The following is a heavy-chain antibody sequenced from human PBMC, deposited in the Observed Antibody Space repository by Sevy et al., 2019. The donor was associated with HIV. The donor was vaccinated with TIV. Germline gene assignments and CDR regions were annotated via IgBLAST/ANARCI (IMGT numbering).Heavy chain of an antibody. J-gene: IGHJ4*02. CDR3: AKRSNENFFDY. CDR2: IISSGDIT. D-gene: IGHD2-8*01. Sequence: GGSLRLSCAASGFTFSSSAMNWVRQAPGKGLEWVSGIISSGDITYYPDSVKGRFTISIDNSKNTLYLQINSLRVEDTAIYYCAKRSNENFFDYWGQGSLVTVSS. V-gene: IGHV3-23*01. CDR1: GFTFSSSA.